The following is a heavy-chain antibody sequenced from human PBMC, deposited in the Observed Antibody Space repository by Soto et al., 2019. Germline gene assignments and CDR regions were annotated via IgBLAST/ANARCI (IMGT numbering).Heavy chain of an antibody. D-gene: IGHD6-6*01. CDR3: ARRDYSTASLGPFDY. J-gene: IGHJ4*02. Sequence: PSETLSLTCAFSCGSIISHYWSWIRQPPGGGLEWIGFVHYSGSTNYSPSLKSRVTMSVDTSKNQFSLNLNSVTAADTAFYFCARRDYSTASLGPFDYWGQGILVTVSS. V-gene: IGHV4-59*11. CDR1: CGSIISHY. CDR2: VHYSGST.